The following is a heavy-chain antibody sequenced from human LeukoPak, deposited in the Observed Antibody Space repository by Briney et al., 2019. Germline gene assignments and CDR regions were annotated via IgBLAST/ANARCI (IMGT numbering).Heavy chain of an antibody. D-gene: IGHD4-11*01. CDR3: ARVSLTVPSNPGDYYYYYMDV. V-gene: IGHV3-53*01. CDR2: IYSGGST. J-gene: IGHJ6*03. Sequence: GGSLRLSCAASGFTVSSNYMSWVRQAPGKGLEWVSVIYSGGSTYYADSVKGRFTISRDNSKNTLYLQMNSLRAEDTAVYYCARVSLTVPSNPGDYYYYYMDVWGKGTTVTISS. CDR1: GFTVSSNY.